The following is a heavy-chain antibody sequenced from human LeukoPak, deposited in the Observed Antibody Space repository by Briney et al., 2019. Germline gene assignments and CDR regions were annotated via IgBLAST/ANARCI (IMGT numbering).Heavy chain of an antibody. V-gene: IGHV1-24*01. CDR2: FDPEDGET. Sequence: ASVKVSCKVSGYTLTELSMHWVRQAPGKGLEWMGGFDPEDGETIYAQKFQGRVTMTTDTSTSTAYMELRSLRSGDTAVYYCAIRVGATRGEGYYFDYWGQGTLVTVSS. CDR3: AIRVGATRGEGYYFDY. J-gene: IGHJ4*02. CDR1: GYTLTELS. D-gene: IGHD1-26*01.